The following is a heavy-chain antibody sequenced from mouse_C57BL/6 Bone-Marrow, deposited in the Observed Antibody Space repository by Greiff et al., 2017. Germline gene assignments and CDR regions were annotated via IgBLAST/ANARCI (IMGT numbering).Heavy chain of an antibody. CDR1: GFTFSSYG. CDR2: ISSGGSYT. CDR3: ARGLITTVVDPWFAY. V-gene: IGHV5-6*01. Sequence: EVNLVESGGDLVKPGGSLKLSCAASGFTFSSYGMSWVRQTPDKRLEWVATISSGGSYTYYPDSVKGRFTISRDNAKNTLYLQMSSLKSEDTAMYYCARGLITTVVDPWFAYWGQGTLVTVSA. J-gene: IGHJ3*01. D-gene: IGHD1-1*01.